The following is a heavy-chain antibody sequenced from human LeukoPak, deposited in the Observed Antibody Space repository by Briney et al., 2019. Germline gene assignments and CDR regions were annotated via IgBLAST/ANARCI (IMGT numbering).Heavy chain of an antibody. Sequence: GGSLRLSCAASGFTFDDYAMHWVRQAPGKGLEWVSGISWNSGSIGYADSVKGRFTISRDNAKNSLYLQMNSLRAEDTALYYCAKDIAAAGTLGFDYWGQGTLVTVSS. CDR3: AKDIAAAGTLGFDY. D-gene: IGHD6-13*01. J-gene: IGHJ4*02. CDR1: GFTFDDYA. V-gene: IGHV3-9*01. CDR2: ISWNSGSI.